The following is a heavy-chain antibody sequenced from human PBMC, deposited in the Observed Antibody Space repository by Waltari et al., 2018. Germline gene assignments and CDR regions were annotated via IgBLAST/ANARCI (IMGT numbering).Heavy chain of an antibody. CDR1: GGSISSSSYH. Sequence: QLQLQESGPGLVKPSETLSLTCTVSGGSISSSSYHWGWIRQPPGKGLEWIGRIYYSGSTYYNPSLKSRVTISVDTSKNQFSLKLSSVTAADTAVYYCARQITGTRAYYYYYYMDVWGKGTTVTVSS. J-gene: IGHJ6*03. V-gene: IGHV4-39*01. D-gene: IGHD1-7*01. CDR2: IYYSGST. CDR3: ARQITGTRAYYYYYYMDV.